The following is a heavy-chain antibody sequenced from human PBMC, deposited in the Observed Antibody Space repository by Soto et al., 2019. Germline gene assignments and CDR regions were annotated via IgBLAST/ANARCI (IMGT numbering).Heavy chain of an antibody. Sequence: EVQLVESGGGLIRPGGSLRLSCAASGFSVSTNYLTWVRQAPGTGLESVAVIYADGNMYYADSVQGRFTISRDDSKNVVFLQMDSLRAEDTAVYYCATPGPKWPRHSFEIWGQGTLVTVSS. D-gene: IGHD5-12*01. J-gene: IGHJ3*02. CDR3: ATPGPKWPRHSFEI. V-gene: IGHV3-53*01. CDR1: GFSVSTNY. CDR2: IYADGNM.